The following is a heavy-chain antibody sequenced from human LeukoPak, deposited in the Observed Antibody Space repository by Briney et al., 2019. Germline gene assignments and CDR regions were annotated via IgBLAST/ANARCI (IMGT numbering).Heavy chain of an antibody. Sequence: GGSLRLSCAASGFTFSSYGMYWVRQGPGKGLEWVAVIWYDGSKKYYADSVKGRFIISRDNSKNTLYLQMNSLRAEDTAVYYCGRYYVMDVWGQGTSVTVSS. V-gene: IGHV3-33*01. J-gene: IGHJ6*02. CDR2: IWYDGSKK. CDR3: GRYYVMDV. CDR1: GFTFSSYG.